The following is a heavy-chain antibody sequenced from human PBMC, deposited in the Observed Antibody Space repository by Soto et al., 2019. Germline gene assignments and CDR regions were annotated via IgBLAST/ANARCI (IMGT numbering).Heavy chain of an antibody. CDR2: IYYSGST. V-gene: IGHV4-39*01. D-gene: IGHD5-12*01. J-gene: IGHJ6*03. Sequence: SETLSLTCTVSGGSISSSSYYWGWIRQPPGKGLEWIGSIYYSGSTYYNPSLKSRVTISVDTSKNQFSLKLSSVTAADTAVYYCARGGYDSQYYYYYYMDVWGKGTTVTVSS. CDR3: ARGGYDSQYYYYYYMDV. CDR1: GGSISSSSYY.